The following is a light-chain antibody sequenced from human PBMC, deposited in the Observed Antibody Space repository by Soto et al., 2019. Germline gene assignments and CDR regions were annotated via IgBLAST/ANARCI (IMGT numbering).Light chain of an antibody. CDR3: QQYNTYWT. CDR2: KAS. V-gene: IGKV1-5*03. CDR1: QSISSG. J-gene: IGKJ1*01. Sequence: DIQMTQSPSTLSASIGDRVTITCRASQSISSGVAWYQQKPGKAPKLLIYKASILESGVPSRFSCSGSGTEFTLPISRLQPEDFATYYCQQYNTYWTLGQGTNLEIK.